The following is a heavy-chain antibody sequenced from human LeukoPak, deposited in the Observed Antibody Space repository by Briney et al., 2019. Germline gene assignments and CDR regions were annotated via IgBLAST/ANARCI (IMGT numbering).Heavy chain of an antibody. D-gene: IGHD2-2*01. CDR3: ARQRLTSYPYYYFYLDF. Sequence: ASVKVSCKASGFTFTDFYILWVRQAPGQGFGWVGWINPNHGVTNSAQRFQGRVTMTADPSISTAYMELRNLTSDDTAVYFCARQRLTSYPYYYFYLDFWGEGTTVTVSS. CDR2: INPNHGVT. CDR1: GFTFTDFY. J-gene: IGHJ6*03. V-gene: IGHV1-2*02.